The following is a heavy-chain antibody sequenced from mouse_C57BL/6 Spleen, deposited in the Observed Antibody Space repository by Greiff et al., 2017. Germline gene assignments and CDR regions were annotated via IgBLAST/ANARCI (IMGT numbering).Heavy chain of an antibody. D-gene: IGHD6-1*01. Sequence: QVQLQQPGTELVKPGASVKLSCKASGYTFTSYWMHWVKQRPGQGLEWIGNINPSSGGTNYNEKFKSKATLPADKSSSTAYMQLRSLTSEDSAVCYCARGIAHCAMDYWGQGTSVTVSS. J-gene: IGHJ4*01. CDR3: ARGIAHCAMDY. V-gene: IGHV1-53*01. CDR1: GYTFTSYW. CDR2: INPSSGGT.